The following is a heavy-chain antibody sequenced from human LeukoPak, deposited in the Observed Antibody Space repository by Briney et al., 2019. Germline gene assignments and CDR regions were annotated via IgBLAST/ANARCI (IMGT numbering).Heavy chain of an antibody. J-gene: IGHJ4*02. CDR3: ARDYYDNSGHYPFDS. CDR1: GASISSYP. CDR2: IYSRGTT. Sequence: SETLSLTCTVSGASISSYPWNWIRQPAGKGPEWLGRIYSRGTTNYNPSLKSRVTMSVDKSKNQFSLKLDSVTAADTAVYYCARDYYDNSGHYPFDSWGQGTLVTVSS. V-gene: IGHV4-4*07. D-gene: IGHD3-22*01.